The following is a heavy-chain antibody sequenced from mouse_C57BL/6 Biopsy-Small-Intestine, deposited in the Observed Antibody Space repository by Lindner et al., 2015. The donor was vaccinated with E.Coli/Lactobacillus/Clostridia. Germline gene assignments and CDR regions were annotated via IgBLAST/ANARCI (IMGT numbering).Heavy chain of an antibody. CDR2: IFPGSGST. CDR3: AEGADYEDLFDY. Sequence: VQLQESGPELVKPGASVKISCKASGYTFTDFYINWVKQRPGQGLEWIGWIFPGSGSTFYNEKFKDKATLTVDKSSSTAYMLLSSLTSEDSAVYFCAEGADYEDLFDYWGQGTTLTVSS. J-gene: IGHJ2*01. CDR1: GYTFTDFY. D-gene: IGHD2-4*01. V-gene: IGHV1-75*01.